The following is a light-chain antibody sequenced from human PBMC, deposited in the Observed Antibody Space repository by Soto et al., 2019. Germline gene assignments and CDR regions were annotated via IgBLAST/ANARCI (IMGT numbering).Light chain of an antibody. Sequence: QSVLTQPPSVSADPGQKVTISCSGSTSNIGKNYVGWYRQVPGTAPELVIFDFNKRPSGIPDRFSASKSGTSAALVITGLQAGDEGVYYRGKWDTNLRARVFGGGTQLTVL. CDR2: DFN. V-gene: IGLV1-51*01. CDR3: GKWDTNLRARV. J-gene: IGLJ2*01. CDR1: TSNIGKNY.